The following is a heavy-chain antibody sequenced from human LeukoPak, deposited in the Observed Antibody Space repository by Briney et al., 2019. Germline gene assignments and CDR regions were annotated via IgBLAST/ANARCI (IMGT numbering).Heavy chain of an antibody. V-gene: IGHV1-2*02. CDR1: GYPFSAYY. D-gene: IGHD5-24*01. J-gene: IGHJ4*02. CDR2: INPNSGGT. Sequence: ASVKVSCKASGYPFSAYYMHWVRQAPGQGLEWMGWINPNSGGTNYAQKFQGRVTMTRDTSISTAYMELSRLRSDDTAVYYCARGGWRRDGYKADCWGQGTLVTVSS. CDR3: ARGGWRRDGYKADC.